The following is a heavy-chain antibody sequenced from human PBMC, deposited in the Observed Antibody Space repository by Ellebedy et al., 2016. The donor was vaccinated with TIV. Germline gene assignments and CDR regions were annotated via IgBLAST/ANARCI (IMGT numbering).Heavy chain of an antibody. J-gene: IGHJ6*03. CDR2: IYYSGNT. V-gene: IGHV4-61*08. CDR3: TRDSEDISSTYYYYYMDV. Sequence: SETLSLXCTVSGGSISSGGYYWSWIRQHPGKGLEWIGYIYYSGNTNYNPSLKSRVTMSVDTSKNQFSLKLSSVTAADTAVYYCTRDSEDISSTYYYYYMDVWGKGTTVTVSS. CDR1: GGSISSGGYY. D-gene: IGHD6-6*01.